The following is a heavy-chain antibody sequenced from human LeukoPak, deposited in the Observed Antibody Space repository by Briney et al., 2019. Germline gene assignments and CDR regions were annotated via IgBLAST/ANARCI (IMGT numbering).Heavy chain of an antibody. D-gene: IGHD3-22*01. V-gene: IGHV4-39*01. CDR1: GGSISSSSYY. CDR3: ATSQTSYDSSGEYFQH. Sequence: SETLSLTCTVSGGSISSSSYYWGWIRPPPGKGLEWIGRIYYSGSTYYNPSLKSRVTISVDTSKNQFSLKLSSVTAADTAVYYCATSQTSYDSSGEYFQHWGQGTLVTVSS. J-gene: IGHJ1*01. CDR2: IYYSGST.